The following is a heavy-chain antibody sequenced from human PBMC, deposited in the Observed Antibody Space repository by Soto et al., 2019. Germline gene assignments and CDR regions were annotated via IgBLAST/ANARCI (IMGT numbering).Heavy chain of an antibody. J-gene: IGHJ6*03. V-gene: IGHV4-59*12. CDR3: ARARTTMVRGDTRRPALYYMDV. Sequence: SETLSLTCTVSGGSISTYYWSWIRQHPGKGLEWSGHINHSGSTKYNPPPKRRITTSVATSKNQFSLKLSSVTAADTAVYHCARARTTMVRGDTRRPALYYMDVWGKGTTVTVSS. CDR2: INHSGST. CDR1: GGSISTYY. D-gene: IGHD3-10*01.